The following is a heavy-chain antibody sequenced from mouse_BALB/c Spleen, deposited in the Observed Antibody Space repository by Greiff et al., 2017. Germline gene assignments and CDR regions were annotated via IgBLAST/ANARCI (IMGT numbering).Heavy chain of an antibody. J-gene: IGHJ3*01. V-gene: IGHV5-6-5*01. CDR2: ISSGGST. D-gene: IGHD2-4*01. CDR3: ARGGYDYDRGLAY. Sequence: DVMLVASGGGLVKPGGSLKLSCAASGFTFSRYAMSWVRQTPEKRLEWVASISSGGSTYYPASVKGRFTISRDNARNILYLQMSSLRSEDTAMYYCARGGYDYDRGLAYWGQGTLVTVSA. CDR1: GFTFSRYA.